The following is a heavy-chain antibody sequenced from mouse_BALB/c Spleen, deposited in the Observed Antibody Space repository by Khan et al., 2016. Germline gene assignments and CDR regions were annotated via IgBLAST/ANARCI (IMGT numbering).Heavy chain of an antibody. CDR2: INPDSSAI. CDR3: ARNWDVGLDY. Sequence: EVQLVESGGGLVQPGGSLKLSCAASGFDFSGYWMSWVRQAPGKGLEWIGEINPDSSAINYTPSLKDKFIISRDNAKNTLYLQMSNVRSEDTALXYGARNWDVGLDYWGQGTTLTVSS. V-gene: IGHV4-1*02. CDR1: GFDFSGYW. D-gene: IGHD4-1*01. J-gene: IGHJ2*01.